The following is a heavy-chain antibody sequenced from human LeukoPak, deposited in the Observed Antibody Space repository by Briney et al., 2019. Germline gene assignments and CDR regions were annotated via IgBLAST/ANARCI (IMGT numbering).Heavy chain of an antibody. J-gene: IGHJ4*02. Sequence: RTGGSLRLSCAASGFTFSSFAMSWVRQAPGKGLEWVSAISGSGGSTYYADSVKGRFTISRDNSKNTLYLQMNSLRAEDTAVYYCAKPIRITMVRGVMWYFDYWGQGTLVTVSS. V-gene: IGHV3-23*01. CDR3: AKPIRITMVRGVMWYFDY. CDR1: GFTFSSFA. D-gene: IGHD3-10*01. CDR2: ISGSGGST.